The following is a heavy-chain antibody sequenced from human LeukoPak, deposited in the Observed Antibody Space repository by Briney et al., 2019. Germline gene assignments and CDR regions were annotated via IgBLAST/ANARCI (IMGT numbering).Heavy chain of an antibody. CDR1: GFTFGDYA. V-gene: IGHV3-49*03. CDR3: AKDRRDIVVVVAATLLVSGYDY. CDR2: IRSKAYGGTT. D-gene: IGHD2-15*01. J-gene: IGHJ4*02. Sequence: GGSLRLSCTASGFTFGDYAMSWFRQAPGKGLEWVGFIRSKAYGGTTEYAASVKGRFTISRDNAKNSLYLQMNSLRAEDTAVYYCAKDRRDIVVVVAATLLVSGYDYWGQGTLVTVSS.